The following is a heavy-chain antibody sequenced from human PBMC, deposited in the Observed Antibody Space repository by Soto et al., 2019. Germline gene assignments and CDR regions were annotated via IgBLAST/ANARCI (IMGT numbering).Heavy chain of an antibody. Sequence: QVNLVQSGAEVRKPGSSVKVSCKTSGATLKNYIIGWVRQAPGQGLEWMGRIIPILGIPNYSQRFQDRLTITADRSTSTLYTELSSLRSDDTAIYFCARGGVVDYGDYNTWGQGTLVTVSS. CDR1: GATLKNYI. CDR2: IIPILGIP. CDR3: ARGGVVDYGDYNT. D-gene: IGHD4-17*01. V-gene: IGHV1-69*02. J-gene: IGHJ5*02.